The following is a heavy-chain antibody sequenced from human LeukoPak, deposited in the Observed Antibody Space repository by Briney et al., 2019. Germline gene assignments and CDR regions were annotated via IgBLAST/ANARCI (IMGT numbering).Heavy chain of an antibody. CDR2: ISSSSSYI. J-gene: IGHJ4*02. CDR1: GFTFSSYS. CDR3: ARASHPAEFDY. V-gene: IGHV3-21*01. D-gene: IGHD6-19*01. Sequence: GGSLRLSCAASGFTFSSYSMNRVRQAPGKGLEWVSSISSSSSYIYYADSVKGRFTISRDNAKNSLYLQMNSLRAEDTAVYYCARASHPAEFDYWGQGTLVTVSS.